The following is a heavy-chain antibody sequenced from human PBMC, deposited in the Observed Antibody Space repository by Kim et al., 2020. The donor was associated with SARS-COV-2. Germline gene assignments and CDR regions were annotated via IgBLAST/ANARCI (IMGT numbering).Heavy chain of an antibody. Sequence: NPPYAQGFTGRFVFSLDTSVNTAYLQISSLKAEDTAVYYCARNFGSRGLDYWGQGTLVTVSS. CDR3: ARNFGSRGLDY. J-gene: IGHJ4*02. V-gene: IGHV7-4-1*02. D-gene: IGHD1-26*01. CDR2: NP.